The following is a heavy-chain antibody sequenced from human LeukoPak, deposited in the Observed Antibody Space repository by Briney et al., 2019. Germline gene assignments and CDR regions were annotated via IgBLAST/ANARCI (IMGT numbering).Heavy chain of an antibody. Sequence: SETLSLTCAVYGGSFSGYYWSWIRQPPGKGLEWIGEINHSGSTNYNPSLKSRVTISVDTSKNQFSLKLSSVTAADTAVYYCARQTYSSGWSPFDYWGQGTLVTVSS. CDR1: GGSFSGYY. CDR3: ARQTYSSGWSPFDY. J-gene: IGHJ4*02. V-gene: IGHV4-34*01. D-gene: IGHD6-19*01. CDR2: INHSGST.